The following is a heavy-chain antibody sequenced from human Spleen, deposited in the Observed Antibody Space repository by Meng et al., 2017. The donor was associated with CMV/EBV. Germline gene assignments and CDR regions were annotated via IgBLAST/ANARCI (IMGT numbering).Heavy chain of an antibody. Sequence: SGCTFSDYYMSWICQAPGKGLEWVSYISSSGTTIYYADSVKGRFTISRDNAKNSLYLQMNSLRAEDTAVYYCARGLIGAMVRGVIPHWGQGTLVTVSS. CDR2: ISSSGTTI. CDR3: ARGLIGAMVRGVIPH. D-gene: IGHD3-10*01. V-gene: IGHV3-11*01. CDR1: GCTFSDYY. J-gene: IGHJ1*01.